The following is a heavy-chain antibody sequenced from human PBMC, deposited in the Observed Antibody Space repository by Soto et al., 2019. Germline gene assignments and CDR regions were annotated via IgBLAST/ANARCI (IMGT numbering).Heavy chain of an antibody. D-gene: IGHD4-17*01. Sequence: QMQLVQSGPEVKKPGTSVKVSCKASGFTFTSSAMQWVRQARGQRLEWIGWIVVGSGNTNYAQKFQERVTITRDMSTSTAYMELSSLRSEDTAVYYCAATSNGDYFFGAFDIWGQGTMVTVSS. CDR3: AATSNGDYFFGAFDI. CDR1: GFTFTSSA. CDR2: IVVGSGNT. J-gene: IGHJ3*02. V-gene: IGHV1-58*02.